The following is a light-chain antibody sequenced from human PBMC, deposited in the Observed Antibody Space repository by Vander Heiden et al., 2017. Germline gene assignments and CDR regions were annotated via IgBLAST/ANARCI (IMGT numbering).Light chain of an antibody. CDR1: QSVLYKSNNKNY. J-gene: IGKJ3*01. CDR2: CAS. V-gene: IGKV4-1*01. CDR3: QQYDSSPIT. Sequence: DIMMTQYPDSLAVALGESATINSKSSQSVLYKSNNKNYLAWYQQKPGQPPKLLIYCASTRKSGVPDRFSGSGSGTDFTLTINSLQAEDVAIYYCQQYDSSPITFGPGTKVEIK.